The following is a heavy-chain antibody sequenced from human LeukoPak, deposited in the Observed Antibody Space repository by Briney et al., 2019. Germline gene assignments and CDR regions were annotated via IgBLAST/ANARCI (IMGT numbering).Heavy chain of an antibody. J-gene: IGHJ4*02. V-gene: IGHV4-59*01. D-gene: IGHD6-13*01. CDR3: ALSAAGTPNYFDY. CDR2: VYYSGST. CDR1: GRSISSYY. Sequence: SESLSLTCPVAGRSISSYYWRWVRQPPGRGLEWLGYVYYSGSTNYNPSLKSRVTISVDTTKNQFSLKLSSVTAADTAVYYCALSAAGTPNYFDYWGQGTLVTVSS.